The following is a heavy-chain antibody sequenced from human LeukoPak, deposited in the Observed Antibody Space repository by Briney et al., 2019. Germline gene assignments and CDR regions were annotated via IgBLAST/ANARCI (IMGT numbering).Heavy chain of an antibody. CDR2: ISSSSSTI. J-gene: IGHJ4*02. D-gene: IGHD3-10*01. CDR1: GFTFTRNA. V-gene: IGHV3-48*02. Sequence: GGSLRLSCTASGFTFTRNAMNWVRQAPGKGLEWVSYISSSSSTIYYADSVKGRFTISRDNAKNSLYLQMNSLRDEDTAVYYCARQAPGVFDYWGQGTLVTVSS. CDR3: ARQAPGVFDY.